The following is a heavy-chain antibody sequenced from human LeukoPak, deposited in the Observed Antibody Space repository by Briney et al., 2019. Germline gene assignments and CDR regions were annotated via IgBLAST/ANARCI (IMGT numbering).Heavy chain of an antibody. CDR3: ARGLGVVTAQSEQPKPRYFDL. CDR2: ISGYNGNT. D-gene: IGHD2-21*02. V-gene: IGHV1-18*01. Sequence: ASVKVSSKASGYTFISYGISWVRQAPGQGLEWMGWISGYNGNTNYAQNLQGRVTMTTDTSTSTAYMELRSLRSDDTAVYYCARGLGVVTAQSEQPKPRYFDLWGRGTQVTVSS. CDR1: GYTFISYG. J-gene: IGHJ2*01.